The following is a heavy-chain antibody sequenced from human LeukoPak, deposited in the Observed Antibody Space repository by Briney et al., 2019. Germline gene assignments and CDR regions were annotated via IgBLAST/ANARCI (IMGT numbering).Heavy chain of an antibody. CDR1: GLTFSSYV. CDR3: AKRDMIFVSCAFDI. V-gene: IGHV3-23*01. J-gene: IGHJ3*02. Sequence: GGSLRLSCAASGLTFSSYVMSWVRQVPGKGLEWVSTISNNGDSTYFPDSVKGRFTVSRDNSRNTLYLQMNSLRAEDTAIYHCAKRDMIFVSCAFDIWGQGTMVTVSS. CDR2: ISNNGDST. D-gene: IGHD3/OR15-3a*01.